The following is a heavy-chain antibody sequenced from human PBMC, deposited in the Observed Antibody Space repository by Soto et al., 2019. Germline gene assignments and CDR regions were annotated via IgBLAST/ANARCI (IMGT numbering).Heavy chain of an antibody. CDR2: MNPNSGNT. Sequence: ASVKVSCKASGYTFTCYDINWVRQATGQGLEWMGWMNPNSGNTGYAQKFQGRVTTTRNTSISTAYMELSSLRSEDTAVYYCAIVGITIFEVASFDYWGQGTLVTVSS. D-gene: IGHD3-3*01. V-gene: IGHV1-8*01. J-gene: IGHJ4*02. CDR1: GYTFTCYD. CDR3: AIVGITIFEVASFDY.